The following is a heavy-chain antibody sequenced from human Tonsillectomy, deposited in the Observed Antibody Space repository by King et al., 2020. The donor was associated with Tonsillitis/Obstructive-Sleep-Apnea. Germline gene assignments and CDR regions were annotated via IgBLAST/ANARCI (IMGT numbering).Heavy chain of an antibody. CDR1: GYTFTTYW. V-gene: IGHV5-51*01. D-gene: IGHD3-22*01. Sequence: GQLVQSGAEVKKPGESLKIACKGIGYTFTTYWIAWVCQMPGKGLEWMGIIYPGDSETKYSPSFRGQVTISADKSITTAYLQWSSLKASDTAMYYCARPYYDDSGYHLDYWGQGTLVTVSS. CDR2: IYPGDSET. J-gene: IGHJ4*02. CDR3: ARPYYDDSGYHLDY.